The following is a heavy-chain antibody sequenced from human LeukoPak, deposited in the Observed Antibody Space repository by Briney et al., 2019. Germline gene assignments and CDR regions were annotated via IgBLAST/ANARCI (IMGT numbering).Heavy chain of an antibody. CDR3: ARDRFGEVDY. CDR2: IYYSGST. D-gene: IGHD3-10*01. CDR1: GGSISSGSYY. J-gene: IGHJ4*02. V-gene: IGHV4-39*07. Sequence: SETLSLTCTVSGGSISSGSYYWGWIRQPPGKGLEWIGSIYYSGSTYYNPSLKSRVTISVDTSKNQFSLKLSSATAADTAVYYCARDRFGEVDYWGQGTLVTVSS.